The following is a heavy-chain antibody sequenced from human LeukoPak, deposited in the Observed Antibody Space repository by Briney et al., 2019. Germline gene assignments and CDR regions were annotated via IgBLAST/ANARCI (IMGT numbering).Heavy chain of an antibody. V-gene: IGHV4-39*01. D-gene: IGHD6-6*01. Sequence: SSETLSLTCTVSGGSISSSSYYWGWIRQPPGKGLEWIGNIFYSGSTYYNPSLKSRVTISVDTSKNQFSLNLSSVTAADTAVFYCARLTPRPLDSFDIWGQGTMVTVSS. CDR3: ARLTPRPLDSFDI. J-gene: IGHJ3*02. CDR2: IFYSGST. CDR1: GGSISSSSYY.